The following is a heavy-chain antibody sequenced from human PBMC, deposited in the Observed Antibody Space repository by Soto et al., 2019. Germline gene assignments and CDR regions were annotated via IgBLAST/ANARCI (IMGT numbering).Heavy chain of an antibody. V-gene: IGHV1-3*01. CDR2: INAGNGNT. CDR3: ARHRILSVGLRDYYYVDV. Sequence: ASGKVSCKASGYTFTSYAMHWVRQAPGQRLEWMGWINAGNGNTKYSQKFQGRGTITRDTSASTAYMELSSLRSEDTAVYYCARHRILSVGLRDYYYVDVWGKGTTVTDFS. D-gene: IGHD3-16*01. J-gene: IGHJ6*03. CDR1: GYTFTSYA.